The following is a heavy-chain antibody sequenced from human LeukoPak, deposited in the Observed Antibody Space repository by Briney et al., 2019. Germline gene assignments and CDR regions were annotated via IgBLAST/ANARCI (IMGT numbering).Heavy chain of an antibody. Sequence: GGSLRLSCAASGFTFSTFAMIWVRQPPGKGLEWVSSIFPSGGEIHYADSVKGRFTISRDNAKNSLYLQMNSLRAEDTAVYYCDGVGDNDYWGQGTLVTVSS. CDR3: DGVGDNDY. D-gene: IGHD3-16*01. CDR2: IFPSGGEI. CDR1: GFTFSTFA. V-gene: IGHV3-21*01. J-gene: IGHJ4*02.